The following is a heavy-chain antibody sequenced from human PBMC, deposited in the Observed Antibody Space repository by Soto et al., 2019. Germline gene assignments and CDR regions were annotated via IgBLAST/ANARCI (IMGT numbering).Heavy chain of an antibody. D-gene: IGHD3-22*01. CDR1: GFTFSNAW. J-gene: IGHJ4*02. CDR2: IKSKTDGGTT. V-gene: IGHV3-15*01. Sequence: GGSLRLSCAASGFTFSNAWMSWVRQAPGKGLEWVGRIKSKTDGGTTDYAAPVKGRFTISRDDSKNTLYLQMNSLKTEDTAVYYCTTGPTSGYYDSSGSDYWGQGTLVTVSS. CDR3: TTGPTSGYYDSSGSDY.